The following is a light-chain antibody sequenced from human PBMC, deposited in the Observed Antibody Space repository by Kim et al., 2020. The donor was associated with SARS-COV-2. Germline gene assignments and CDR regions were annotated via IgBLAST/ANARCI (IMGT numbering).Light chain of an antibody. V-gene: IGLV6-57*03. CDR1: RVSIASNY. Sequence: GKTVTLSVTRSRVSIASNYVQWYQQRPSNAPTTVIYENNQRPSGVPDRFSCSVDSSSNSASLTISGLKTDDEADYYCQSYDSNDAVFGGGTKLTVL. J-gene: IGLJ2*01. CDR2: ENN. CDR3: QSYDSNDAV.